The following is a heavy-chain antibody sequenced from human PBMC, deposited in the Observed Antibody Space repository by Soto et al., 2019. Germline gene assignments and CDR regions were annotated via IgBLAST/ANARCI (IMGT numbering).Heavy chain of an antibody. V-gene: IGHV1-2*02. CDR3: ARARRFGESRHYYYYYGMDV. J-gene: IGHJ6*02. CDR1: GYTFTGYY. Sequence: GASVNVSCKASGYTFTGYYMHWVRQAPGQGLEWMGWINPNSGGTNYAQKFQGRVTMTRDTSISTAYMELSRLRSDDTAVYYCARARRFGESRHYYYYYGMDVWGQGTTVTVSS. D-gene: IGHD3-10*01. CDR2: INPNSGGT.